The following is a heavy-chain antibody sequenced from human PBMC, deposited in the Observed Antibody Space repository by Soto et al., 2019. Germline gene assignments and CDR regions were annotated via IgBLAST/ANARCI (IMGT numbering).Heavy chain of an antibody. V-gene: IGHV2-26*01. CDR1: GFSLSDARMG. J-gene: IGHJ6*02. CDR3: ARITTDYYHALDV. D-gene: IGHD4-17*01. Sequence: QVTLKESGPVLVKPRETLTLTCTVSGFSLSDARMGVNWIRQPPGKALEWLANIFSNDEKSYSTSLRSRVTVSKDTSKSQVVLSMTNMDPVDTGTYYCARITTDYYHALDVWGQGTTVTVSS. CDR2: IFSNDEK.